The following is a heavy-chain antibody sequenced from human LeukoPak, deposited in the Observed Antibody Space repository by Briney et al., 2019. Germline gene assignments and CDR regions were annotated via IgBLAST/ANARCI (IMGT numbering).Heavy chain of an antibody. CDR1: GGSISSSSYF. D-gene: IGHD6-6*01. J-gene: IGHJ5*02. CDR2: IYYSGST. V-gene: IGHV4-39*01. Sequence: RSETLSLTCTVSGGSISSSSYFWGWIRQPPGKGLEWIGSIYYSGSTYYNPSLKSRVTISVDTSKNQFSLKLSSVTAADTAVYYCARRVSSSSASFDPWGQGTLVTVSS. CDR3: ARRVSSSSASFDP.